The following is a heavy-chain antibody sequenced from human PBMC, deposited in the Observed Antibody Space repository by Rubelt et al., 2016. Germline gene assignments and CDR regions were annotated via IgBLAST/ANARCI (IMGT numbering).Heavy chain of an antibody. CDR1: GYTFTSYG. CDR3: ARDVGGNSVLYYFDY. CDR2: INPNSGGT. D-gene: IGHD4-23*01. J-gene: IGHJ4*02. Sequence: QVQLVQSGAEVKKPGASVKVSCKASGYTFTSYGISWVRQAPGQGLEWMGWINPNSGGTNYAQKLQGRVTMTTDTSTSTAYMERRSLRSDDTAVYYWARDVGGNSVLYYFDYWGQGTLVTVSS. V-gene: IGHV1-18*01.